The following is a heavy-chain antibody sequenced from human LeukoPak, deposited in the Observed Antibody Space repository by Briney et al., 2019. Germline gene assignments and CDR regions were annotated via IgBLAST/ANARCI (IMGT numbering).Heavy chain of an antibody. D-gene: IGHD5-18*01. CDR2: IYYSGST. V-gene: IGHV4-59*01. CDR3: ARGVSRGYSYGRYYMDV. CDR1: GGSISSYY. Sequence: PSETLSLTCTVSGGSISSYYWSWIRQPPGKGLEWIGYIYYSGSTNYNPSLKSRVTMSVDTSKNQISLKLSSVTAADTAVYYCARGVSRGYSYGRYYMDVWGKGTTVTVSS. J-gene: IGHJ6*03.